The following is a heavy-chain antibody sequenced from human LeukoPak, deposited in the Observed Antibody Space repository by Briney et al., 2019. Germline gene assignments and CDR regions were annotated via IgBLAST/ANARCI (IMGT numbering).Heavy chain of an antibody. CDR1: GYSISSDYY. J-gene: IGHJ5*02. V-gene: IGHV4-38-2*02. CDR3: ARDHLLSP. Sequence: PSETLSLTCTVSGYSISSDYYWGWIRQPPGKGLEWIGSIFHSGSTYSSLSLKSRVTISVDTSKNQFSLKLSSVTAADTAVYYCARDHLLSPWGQGTLVTVSS. CDR2: IFHSGST.